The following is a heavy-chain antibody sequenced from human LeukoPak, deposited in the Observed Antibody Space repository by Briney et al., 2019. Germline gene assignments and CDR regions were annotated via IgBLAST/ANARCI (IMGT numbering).Heavy chain of an antibody. D-gene: IGHD6-13*01. CDR1: GFTFSSYS. Sequence: PGGSLRLSCAASGFTFSSYSMNWVRQAPGKGLEWVSCISSSSSTIYYADSVKGRFTISRDNAKNSLYLQMNSLRAEDTAVYYCARDPIAAAGTLDYWGQGTLVTVSS. J-gene: IGHJ4*02. CDR2: ISSSSSTI. V-gene: IGHV3-48*01. CDR3: ARDPIAAAGTLDY.